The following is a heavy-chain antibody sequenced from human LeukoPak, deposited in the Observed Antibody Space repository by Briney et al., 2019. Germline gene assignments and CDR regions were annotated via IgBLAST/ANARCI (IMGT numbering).Heavy chain of an antibody. D-gene: IGHD2-2*01. J-gene: IGHJ6*03. Sequence: PGGSLRLSCAASGFTFSSYWMHWVRHAPGKGLVWVSRINSDGSSTIYADSVKGRFTISRDNAKNTLYLQMNSLRAEDTAVYYCARGQIPQLLHSYYYYYYMDVWGKGTTVTVPS. CDR3: ARGQIPQLLHSYYYYYYMDV. CDR2: INSDGSST. CDR1: GFTFSSYW. V-gene: IGHV3-74*01.